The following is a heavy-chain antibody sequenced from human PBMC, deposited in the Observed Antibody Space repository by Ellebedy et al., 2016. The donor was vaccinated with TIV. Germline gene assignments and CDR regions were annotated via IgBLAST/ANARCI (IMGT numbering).Heavy chain of an antibody. CDR3: ARYCNSTTCSNWFDP. Sequence: AASVKVSCKTSGYTYTSSGISWVRQAPRQGLEWMGWIRAYNGNTNYAQMPQGRVTMTTDTFTSTAYMELTSLRSDDTAVYYCARYCNSTTCSNWFDPWGQGTLVTVSS. D-gene: IGHD2-2*01. J-gene: IGHJ5*02. CDR1: GYTYTSSG. CDR2: IRAYNGNT. V-gene: IGHV1-18*04.